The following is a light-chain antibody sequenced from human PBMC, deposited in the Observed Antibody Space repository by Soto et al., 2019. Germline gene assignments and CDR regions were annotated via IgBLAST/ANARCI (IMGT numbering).Light chain of an antibody. CDR1: SGHSTYA. J-gene: IGLJ3*02. Sequence: QPVLTQSPSVSASLGASVKHTCTLSSGHSTYAIAWHQQQSEKGPRFLMKINSDGSHSKGDGFFDRFSGSSSGAERHLTISSLQSEDEADYYCQSLGTGIQVFGGGTKLTVL. V-gene: IGLV4-69*01. CDR2: INSDGSH. CDR3: QSLGTGIQV.